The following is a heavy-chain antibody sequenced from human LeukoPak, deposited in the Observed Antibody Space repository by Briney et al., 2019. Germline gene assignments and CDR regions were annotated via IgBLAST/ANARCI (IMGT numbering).Heavy chain of an antibody. J-gene: IGHJ4*02. CDR1: GFTVSGNY. D-gene: IGHD3-22*01. Sequence: GGSLRLSCAASGFTVSGNYMSWVRQAPGKGLEWVSVIYSGGSTYYADSVKGRFTISRDNSKNTLYLQMNSLRAEDTAVYYCARDLGYYYDSSGPPNVWGQGTLVTVSS. CDR2: IYSGGST. V-gene: IGHV3-66*01. CDR3: ARDLGYYYDSSGPPNV.